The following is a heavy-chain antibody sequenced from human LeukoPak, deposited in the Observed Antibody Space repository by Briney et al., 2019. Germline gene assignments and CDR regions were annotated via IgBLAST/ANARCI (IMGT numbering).Heavy chain of an antibody. J-gene: IGHJ6*02. CDR1: GYTFTGYY. Sequence: ASVKVSCKASGYTFTGYYMHWVRQAPGQGLEWMGWINPNSGSTNYAQKLQGRVTMTRDTSISTAYMELSSLRSDDTAVYYCARNQYLLWFGELCGMDVWGQGTTVTVSS. D-gene: IGHD3-10*01. V-gene: IGHV1-2*02. CDR3: ARNQYLLWFGELCGMDV. CDR2: INPNSGST.